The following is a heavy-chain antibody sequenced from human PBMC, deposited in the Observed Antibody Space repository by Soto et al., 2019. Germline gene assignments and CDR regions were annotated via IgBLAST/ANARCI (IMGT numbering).Heavy chain of an antibody. CDR2: IDPDSGAT. CDR3: ARGDYGTGGYPFPYFDY. D-gene: IGHD2-8*02. V-gene: IGHV1-2*02. CDR1: GYSFTGYY. J-gene: IGHJ4*02. Sequence: ASVKVSCKASGYSFTGYYIHWVRQAPGQGLEWMGWIDPDSGATNYAQNFQGRVTLTSDTSISTASMDLTSLTSDDTAVYYCARGDYGTGGYPFPYFDYWGQGTLVTVSS.